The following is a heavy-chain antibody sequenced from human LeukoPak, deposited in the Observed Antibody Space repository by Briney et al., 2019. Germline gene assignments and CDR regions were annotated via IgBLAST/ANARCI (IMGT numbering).Heavy chain of an antibody. CDR2: IYYSGST. Sequence: SETLSLTCTVSGGSISSYYWSWIRQPPGKGLEWIGYIYYSGSTNYNPSLKSRVTISVDTSKNQFSLKLSSVTAADTAVYYCALSRGPRHYFDYWGQGTLVTVSS. J-gene: IGHJ4*02. D-gene: IGHD3-10*01. CDR1: GGSISSYY. CDR3: ALSRGPRHYFDY. V-gene: IGHV4-59*01.